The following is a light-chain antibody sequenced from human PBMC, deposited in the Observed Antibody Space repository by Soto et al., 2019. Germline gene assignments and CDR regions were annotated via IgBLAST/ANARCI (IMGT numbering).Light chain of an antibody. CDR1: QTMTSY. V-gene: IGKV1-39*01. Sequence: DIQMTQSPSSLSASVGDRVTITCRASQTMTSYLNWYQQKPGKAPKLLIYAASSLQSGVPSRFSGSGSGTEFTLTISSLQPDDFATYYCQQYNSYPWTFGQGTKVEIK. J-gene: IGKJ1*01. CDR2: AAS. CDR3: QQYNSYPWT.